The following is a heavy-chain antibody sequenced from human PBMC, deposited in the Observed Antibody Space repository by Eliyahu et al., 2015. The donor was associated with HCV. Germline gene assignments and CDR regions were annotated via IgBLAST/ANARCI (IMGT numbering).Heavy chain of an antibody. CDR3: ATLLRCVDWFLDD. Sequence: DVQLLESGGGLVQPGGSLRLSCAASGFTFSDCAMXWVRQAPGKGLEWVSTIGGSGAVKHYADAVEGRFAISRDNSKNTLYLQMNSLRAEDTAVYFCATLLRCVDWFLDDWGQGTLVTVSS. D-gene: IGHD3-9*01. CDR1: GFTFSDCA. J-gene: IGHJ4*02. CDR2: IGGSGAVK. V-gene: IGHV3-23*01.